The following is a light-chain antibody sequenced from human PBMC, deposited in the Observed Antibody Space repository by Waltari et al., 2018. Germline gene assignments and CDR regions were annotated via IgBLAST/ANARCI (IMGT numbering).Light chain of an antibody. V-gene: IGLV2-23*02. CDR1: SSDGGSYHY. CDR3: YSFAGYTTFYV. J-gene: IGLJ1*01. CDR2: DVS. Sequence: QSALTQPASVSGSPGKSNAISCTGTSSDGGSYHYFSLYQQHPGKAPKVIIYDVSKRPSGISSRFSGSKSDNTASLTISGLQAEDEADYFCYSFAGYTTFYVFGSGTKVTVL.